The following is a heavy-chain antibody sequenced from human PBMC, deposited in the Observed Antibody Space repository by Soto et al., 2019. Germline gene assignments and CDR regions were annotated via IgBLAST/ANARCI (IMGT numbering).Heavy chain of an antibody. V-gene: IGHV3-74*01. CDR3: TRDPGAYSSTWSFYFDS. J-gene: IGHJ4*02. D-gene: IGHD6-13*01. CDR2: INTDGSST. CDR1: GFTFSRFW. Sequence: EVQLVESGGGLVQPGGSLRLSCAASGFTFSRFWMHWVRQAPGKGLVWVSRINTDGSSTTYADSVKGRFTISRDNAKNTLYLQMDSLRAEDTGVDYCTRDPGAYSSTWSFYFDSWGQGTLVTVSS.